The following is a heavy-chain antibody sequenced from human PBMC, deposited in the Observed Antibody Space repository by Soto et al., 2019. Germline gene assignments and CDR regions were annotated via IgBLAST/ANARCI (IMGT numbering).Heavy chain of an antibody. Sequence: ASVKVSCKASGCTFTGYYMHWVRQAPGQGLEWMGWINPNSGGTNYAQKFQGRVTMTRDTSISTAYMELSRLRSDDTAVYYCARDTLSTVTLPHWGQGTLVTVSS. D-gene: IGHD4-17*01. CDR3: ARDTLSTVTLPH. V-gene: IGHV1-2*02. CDR1: GCTFTGYY. J-gene: IGHJ4*02. CDR2: INPNSGGT.